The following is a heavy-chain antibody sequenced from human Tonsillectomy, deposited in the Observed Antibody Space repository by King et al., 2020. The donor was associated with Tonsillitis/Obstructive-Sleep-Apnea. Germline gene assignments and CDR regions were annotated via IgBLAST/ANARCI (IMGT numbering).Heavy chain of an antibody. V-gene: IGHV3-9*01. CDR3: AKDMNRARHYGSAYYYVH. Sequence: VQLVESGGGLVQPGRSLRLSCAASGFTFDDYALHWVRHAPGKGLEWVSGISWNGGYLAYADSVKGRFTISRDNAKNSLYLQMNSLRAEDTALYYCAKDMNRARHYGSAYYYVHWGQGTLVTVSS. D-gene: IGHD3-22*01. CDR2: ISWNGGYL. J-gene: IGHJ4*02. CDR1: GFTFDDYA.